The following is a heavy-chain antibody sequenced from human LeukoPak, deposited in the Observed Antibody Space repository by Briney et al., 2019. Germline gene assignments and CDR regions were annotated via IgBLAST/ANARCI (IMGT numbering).Heavy chain of an antibody. CDR2: IYVTAT. D-gene: IGHD3-16*02. CDR1: GVSIGTFY. CDR3: ARHIGGGIEDMDV. Sequence: SETLSLTCTVSGVSIGTFYWSWLRQSTGKGLEWIGYIYVTATRYNPYLQSRLTISVDRSRNQFFLNLSSETAADTAVYYCARHIGGGIEDMDVWGKGTKVIVSS. J-gene: IGHJ6*03. V-gene: IGHV4-4*09.